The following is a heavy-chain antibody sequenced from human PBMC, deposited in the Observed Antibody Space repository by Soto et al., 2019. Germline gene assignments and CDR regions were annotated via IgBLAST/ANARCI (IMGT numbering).Heavy chain of an antibody. CDR1: GYNFNSHS. CDR2: INPNTGNP. D-gene: IGHD1-26*01. J-gene: IGHJ4*02. Sequence: QVQLVQSGSESMQPGASVKVSCKGSGYNFNSHSINWLRQAPGQALERLGWINPNTGNPTYKQGITGRFLSSVDTSVSTVYLQIFSLKAVDSAVYCCARDRASGSLDYWCQGTLVAVS. CDR3: ARDRASGSLDY. V-gene: IGHV7-4-1*01.